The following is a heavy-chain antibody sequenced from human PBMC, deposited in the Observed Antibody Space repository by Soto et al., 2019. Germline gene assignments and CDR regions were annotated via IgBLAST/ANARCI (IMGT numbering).Heavy chain of an antibody. CDR2: IYHSGST. CDR3: ARENNVLPGRYFEY. J-gene: IGHJ4*02. Sequence: SETLSLTCAVSGGSISSGGYSWSWIRQPPGKGLEWIGYIYHSGSTYYNPSLKSRVTISVDRSKNQFSLKLSSVTAADTAVYYCARENNVLPGRYFEYWGQGPLVTVSS. V-gene: IGHV4-30-2*01. D-gene: IGHD3-10*01. CDR1: GGSISSGGYS.